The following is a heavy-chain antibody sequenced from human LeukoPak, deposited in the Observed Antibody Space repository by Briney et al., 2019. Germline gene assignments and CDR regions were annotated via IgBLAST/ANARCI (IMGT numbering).Heavy chain of an antibody. CDR1: GFTFSGHG. CDR2: ISGGGSDT. Sequence: GGSLRLSCAVSGFTFSGHGMHWVRQVPGKGLEWVASISGGGSDTYNEDAVKGRFTISRDNYKSTLSLQMNSLRAEDTAVYYCAKGGAFGSGSYCDYWGQGTLVTVSS. V-gene: IGHV3-23*02. J-gene: IGHJ4*02. D-gene: IGHD3-10*01. CDR3: AKGGAFGSGSYCDY.